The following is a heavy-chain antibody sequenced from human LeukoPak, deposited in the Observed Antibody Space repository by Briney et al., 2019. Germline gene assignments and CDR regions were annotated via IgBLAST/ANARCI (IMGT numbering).Heavy chain of an antibody. V-gene: IGHV3-7*03. CDR1: GFTFSSYW. CDR2: IKQDGSEK. Sequence: GGSMRLSCAASGFTFSSYWMNWVRQAPGKGLEWVANIKQDGSEKYYVDSVKGRFTISRDNSKNTLYLQMNSLRAEDTAVYYCASGYYYVYWGQGTLVTVSS. CDR3: ASGYYYVY. J-gene: IGHJ4*02. D-gene: IGHD3-22*01.